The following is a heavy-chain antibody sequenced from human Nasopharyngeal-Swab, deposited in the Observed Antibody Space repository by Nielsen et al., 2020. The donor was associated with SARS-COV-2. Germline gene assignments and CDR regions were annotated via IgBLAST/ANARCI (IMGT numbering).Heavy chain of an antibody. V-gene: IGHV3-48*01. CDR3: ARDVVVETYYYYYMDV. Sequence: GGSLRLSCAASGFTFSSYSMNWVRQAPGKGLEWVSYISSSSSTIYYADSVKGRFTISRDNAKNSLYLQMNSLRAEDTAVYYCARDVVVETYYYYYMDVWGKGTTVIVSS. CDR1: GFTFSSYS. CDR2: ISSSSSTI. J-gene: IGHJ6*03. D-gene: IGHD2-2*01.